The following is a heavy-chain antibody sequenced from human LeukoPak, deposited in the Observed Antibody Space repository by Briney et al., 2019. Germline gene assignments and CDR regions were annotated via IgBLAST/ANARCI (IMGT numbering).Heavy chain of an antibody. CDR2: IWYDGSNK. CDR3: ARDRGVSVTTYWFDP. D-gene: IGHD4-17*01. V-gene: IGHV3-33*01. J-gene: IGHJ5*02. CDR1: GFTFSSYG. Sequence: GALRLSCAASGFTFSSYGMHWVRQAPGKGLEWVAVIWYDGSNKYYADSEKGRFTISRDNSKNTLYLQMNSLRAEDTAVYYCARDRGVSVTTYWFDPWGQGTLVTVSS.